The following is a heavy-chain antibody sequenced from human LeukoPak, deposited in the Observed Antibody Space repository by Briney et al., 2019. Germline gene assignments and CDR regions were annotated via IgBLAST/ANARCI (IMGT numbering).Heavy chain of an antibody. Sequence: GGSLRLSCAASGFTFSSYSMNWVRQAPGKGLEWVSSISSSSSYIYYADSVKGRFTISRDNAKNSLYLQMNSLRAEDTAVYYCARVLYTAMVIEAFDIWGQGTMVTVSS. CDR2: ISSSSSYI. D-gene: IGHD5-18*01. CDR3: ARVLYTAMVIEAFDI. CDR1: GFTFSSYS. J-gene: IGHJ3*02. V-gene: IGHV3-21*01.